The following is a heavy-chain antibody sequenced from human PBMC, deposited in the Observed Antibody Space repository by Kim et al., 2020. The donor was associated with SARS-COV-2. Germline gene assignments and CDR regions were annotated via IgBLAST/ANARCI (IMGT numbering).Heavy chain of an antibody. D-gene: IGHD6-13*01. CDR1: GFTFSSYG. Sequence: GGSLRLSCAASGFTFSSYGMHWVRQAPGKGLEWVAVISYDGSNKYYADSVKGRFTISRDNSKNTLYLQMNSLRAEDTAVYYCAKGGPAELYWGQGTLVTVSS. CDR2: ISYDGSNK. CDR3: AKGGPAELY. J-gene: IGHJ4*02. V-gene: IGHV3-30*18.